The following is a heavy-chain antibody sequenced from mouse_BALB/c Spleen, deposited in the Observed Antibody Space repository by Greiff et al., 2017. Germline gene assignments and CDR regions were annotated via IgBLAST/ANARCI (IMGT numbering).Heavy chain of an antibody. CDR3: ARGVGLDY. CDR1: GYTFTSYT. D-gene: IGHD4-1*01. V-gene: IGHV1-4*02. CDR2: INPSSGYT. Sequence: VQLQQSAAELARPGASVKMSCKASGYTFTSYTMHWVKQRPGQGLEWIGYINPSSGYTEYNQKFKDKTTLTADKSSSTAYMQLSSLTSEDSAVYYCARGVGLDYWGQGTTLTVSS. J-gene: IGHJ2*01.